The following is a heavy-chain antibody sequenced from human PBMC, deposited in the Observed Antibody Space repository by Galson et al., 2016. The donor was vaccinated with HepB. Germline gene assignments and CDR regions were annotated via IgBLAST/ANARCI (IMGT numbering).Heavy chain of an antibody. CDR2: ISGDGIRT. V-gene: IGHV3-74*01. Sequence: SLRLSCAASGFTFSDYFMDWVRRAPGKGLVWVSRISGDGIRTYADSVKGRFTISRDNAKNTLYLQMNSLRADDTSVYYCARGFGGPFDYWGQGTLVTVSS. CDR3: ARGFGGPFDY. D-gene: IGHD3-10*01. CDR1: GFTFSDYF. J-gene: IGHJ4*02.